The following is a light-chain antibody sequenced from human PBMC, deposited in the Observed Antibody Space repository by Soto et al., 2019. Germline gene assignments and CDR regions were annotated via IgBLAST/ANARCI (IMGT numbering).Light chain of an antibody. CDR2: DAS. CDR1: QSISTW. J-gene: IGKJ2*01. Sequence: DIQMTQSPSTLSASVGDRVTITCRASQSISTWLVWYQQKPGKAPKVLIYDASSLQSGVPSRFSGHGSGTDFTLIISSLQPDDSAIYYCQQYKTYTTFGQGTKLEIK. V-gene: IGKV1-5*01. CDR3: QQYKTYTT.